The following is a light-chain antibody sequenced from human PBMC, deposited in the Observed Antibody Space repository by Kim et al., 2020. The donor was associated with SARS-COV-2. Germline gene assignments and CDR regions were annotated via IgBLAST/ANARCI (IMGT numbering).Light chain of an antibody. CDR2: GVH. Sequence: GERAPRSARASQSAGNNAASDKQKTGQAPRRPIYGVHTTATQIPARCSGSGSGTEFTLNISRLQSQEFAVYYCEKYKEGPMYTSGLGTKLEIK. CDR3: EKYKEGPMYT. J-gene: IGKJ2*01. V-gene: IGKV3-15*01. CDR1: QSAGNN.